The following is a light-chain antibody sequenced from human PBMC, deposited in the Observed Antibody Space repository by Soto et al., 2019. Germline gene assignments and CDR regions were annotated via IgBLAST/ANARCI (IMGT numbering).Light chain of an antibody. CDR1: QSVSSY. Sequence: EIVLTQSPATLSLSPGERATLSCRASQSVSSYLAWYQQTPGQSPRLLIYDASNRATGIPARFSGSGSGTDFTLTISSLEPEDFAVYYCQQRSNWRWLTFGGGTKVEIK. J-gene: IGKJ4*01. V-gene: IGKV3-11*01. CDR3: QQRSNWRWLT. CDR2: DAS.